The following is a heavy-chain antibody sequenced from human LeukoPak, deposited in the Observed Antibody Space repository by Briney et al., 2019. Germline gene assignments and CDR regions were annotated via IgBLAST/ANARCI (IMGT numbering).Heavy chain of an antibody. D-gene: IGHD3-22*01. J-gene: IGHJ6*03. CDR2: IIPIFGTA. Sequence: SAVNVSCKPSLGSVINYAIIWVRPPPPQGLDGMGGIIPIFGTANYAQKFQGSVTITTDESTRTAYMEISSLRSEDAAVYYGAGGDSSGYYHYYYMDVWGKGTTVTVSS. CDR1: LGSVINYA. CDR3: AGGDSSGYYHYYYMDV. V-gene: IGHV1-69*05.